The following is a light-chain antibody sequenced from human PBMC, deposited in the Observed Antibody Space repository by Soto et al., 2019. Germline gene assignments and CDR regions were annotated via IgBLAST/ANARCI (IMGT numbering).Light chain of an antibody. Sequence: QAVVTQEPSLTVSPGGTVTLTCGSSTGAVTGGHYPYWFQQRPGQAPGTLIYDTTNKHSWTPARFSGSLLGGKAALTLSGAQPEDEADYYCLLQDTGEARVFGGGTKLTVL. CDR1: TGAVTGGHY. CDR2: DTT. CDR3: LLQDTGEARV. V-gene: IGLV7-46*01. J-gene: IGLJ2*01.